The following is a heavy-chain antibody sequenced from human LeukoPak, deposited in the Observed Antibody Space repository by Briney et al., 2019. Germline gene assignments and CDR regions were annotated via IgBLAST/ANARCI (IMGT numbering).Heavy chain of an antibody. J-gene: IGHJ3*02. CDR3: ARDLSWTIFGVVTNDAFDI. Sequence: SETLSLTCTVSGGSISSYYWSWIRQPAGKGLEWIGRIYTSGSTNYNPSLKSRVTISVDTSKNQFSLKLSSVTAADTAVYYCARDLSWTIFGVVTNDAFDIWGQGTMVTVSS. D-gene: IGHD3-3*01. CDR1: GGSISSYY. CDR2: IYTSGST. V-gene: IGHV4-4*07.